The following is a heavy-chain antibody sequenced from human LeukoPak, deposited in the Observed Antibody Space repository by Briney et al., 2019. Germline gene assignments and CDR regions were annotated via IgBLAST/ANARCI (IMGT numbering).Heavy chain of an antibody. D-gene: IGHD1-26*01. V-gene: IGHV3-23*01. CDR1: GFTFSSYA. Sequence: GGSLRLSCAASGFTFSSYAMSWVGQAPGKGLEWVSAISGSGGSTYYADSVKGRFTISRDNSKNTLYLQMNSLRAEDTAVYYCAKGGGSYLITFDYWGQGTLVTVSS. CDR2: ISGSGGST. CDR3: AKGGGSYLITFDY. J-gene: IGHJ4*02.